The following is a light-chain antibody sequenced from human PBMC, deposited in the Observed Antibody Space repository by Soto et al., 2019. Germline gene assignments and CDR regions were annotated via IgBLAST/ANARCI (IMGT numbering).Light chain of an antibody. CDR3: QQYNSYPYT. CDR1: QSISSW. Sequence: DIQMTQSPSTLSASVGDRVTVTCRASQSISSWLAWYQQKPGKAPKLLIYKSSSLESGVPSRFSGSGFVTEFTLTISSLQPDDFATYYCQQYNSYPYTFGQGTKLEIK. V-gene: IGKV1-5*03. J-gene: IGKJ2*01. CDR2: KSS.